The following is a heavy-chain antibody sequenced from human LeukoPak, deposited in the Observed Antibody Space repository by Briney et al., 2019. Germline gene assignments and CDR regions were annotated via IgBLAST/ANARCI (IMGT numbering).Heavy chain of an antibody. V-gene: IGHV3-23*01. CDR2: LSGSGGKT. CDR3: AKKTAFTYYYFDY. CDR1: GFTFSSYA. J-gene: IGHJ4*02. Sequence: GGSLRLSCAASGFTFSSYAMSWVRQAPGKGLEWVSALSGSGGKTYNADSVKGRLTISRDNSKNTLYLQMNSLRAEDTAVYYCAKKTAFTYYYFDYWGQGTLVTVSS. D-gene: IGHD2-21*01.